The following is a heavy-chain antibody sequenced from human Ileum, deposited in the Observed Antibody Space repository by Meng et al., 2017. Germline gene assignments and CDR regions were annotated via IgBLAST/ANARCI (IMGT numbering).Heavy chain of an antibody. CDR1: GGSFSGYY. V-gene: IGHV4-34*01. Sequence: QVLVRQWGAGLLKPSETLSLTCAVYGGSFSGYYWSWIRQPPGKGLEWIGEINHSGSTNYNPSLKSRVTISLDTSRNQFSLSLSSVTAADTAVYYCARDHMGSLDYWGQGILVTVSS. CDR2: INHSGST. D-gene: IGHD1-26*01. CDR3: ARDHMGSLDY. J-gene: IGHJ4*02.